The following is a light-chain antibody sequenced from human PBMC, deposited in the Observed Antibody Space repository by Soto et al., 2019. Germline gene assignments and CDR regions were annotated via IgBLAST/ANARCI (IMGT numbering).Light chain of an antibody. CDR1: QAISNY. CDR3: QKYYSAPRT. J-gene: IGKJ1*01. CDR2: AAS. V-gene: IGKV1-27*01. Sequence: TQSPSSLSASVGDRVTITXXASQAISNYLAWYHQKPGKVPNLLIYAASTLQSGVPSRFSGSGSGTDFTLTISSLQPEDVATYYCQKYYSAPRTFGQGTKVEIK.